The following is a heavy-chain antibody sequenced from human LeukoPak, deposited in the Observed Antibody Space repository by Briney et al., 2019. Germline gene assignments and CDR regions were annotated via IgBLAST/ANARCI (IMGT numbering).Heavy chain of an antibody. CDR2: LYHSGST. Sequence: SETLSLTCTVSGGSISSSSYYWVWIRQPPGKGLEWIGSLYHSGSTHYKPSLKSRVAIFVDTSKNQFSLRLSSVTAADAAVYYCARNYYDGSGYYFWGQGTQVTVSS. D-gene: IGHD3-22*01. J-gene: IGHJ4*02. CDR3: ARNYYDGSGYYF. V-gene: IGHV4-39*01. CDR1: GGSISSSSYY.